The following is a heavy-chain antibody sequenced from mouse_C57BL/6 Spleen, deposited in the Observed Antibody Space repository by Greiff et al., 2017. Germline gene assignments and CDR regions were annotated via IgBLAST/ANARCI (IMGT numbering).Heavy chain of an antibody. CDR2: ISDGGSYT. V-gene: IGHV5-4*01. CDR3: ARETTGAMDY. D-gene: IGHD2-1*01. J-gene: IGHJ4*01. Sequence: EVQRVESGGGLVKPGGSLKLSCAASGFTFSSYAMSWVRQTPEKRLEWVATISDGGSYTYYPDNVKGRFTISRDNAKNNLYLQMSHLKSEDTAMYYCARETTGAMDYWGQGTSVTVAS. CDR1: GFTFSSYA.